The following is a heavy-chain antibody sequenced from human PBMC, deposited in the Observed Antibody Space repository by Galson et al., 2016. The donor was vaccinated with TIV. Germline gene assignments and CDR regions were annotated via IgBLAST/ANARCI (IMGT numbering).Heavy chain of an antibody. D-gene: IGHD5-18*01. Sequence: SVKVSCKASGYTFTRYYFHWVRQAPGQGLEWMGVIDPSPGTTTYAQKFQGLVTMTRDTSTSTVYMELSSLKSEDTAVYYCAKDRDTAFDTHYSYYGLDVWGQ. CDR1: GYTFTRYY. J-gene: IGHJ6*02. CDR2: IDPSPGTT. V-gene: IGHV1-46*01. CDR3: AKDRDTAFDTHYSYYGLDV.